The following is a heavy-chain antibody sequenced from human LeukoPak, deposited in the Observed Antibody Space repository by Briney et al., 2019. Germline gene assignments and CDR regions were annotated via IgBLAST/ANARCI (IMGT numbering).Heavy chain of an antibody. CDR1: GYGFSSYW. Sequence: PGESLKISCQGSGYGFSSYWIGWVRQMPGKGLEWMGVIFPHDSDTTYSPSFQGQISFSADRSINTAYLQWHSLKASDTVIYYCARRPAGRAGFDLWGQGTLVIVSA. CDR3: ARRPAGRAGFDL. J-gene: IGHJ3*01. D-gene: IGHD6-13*01. CDR2: IFPHDSDT. V-gene: IGHV5-51*01.